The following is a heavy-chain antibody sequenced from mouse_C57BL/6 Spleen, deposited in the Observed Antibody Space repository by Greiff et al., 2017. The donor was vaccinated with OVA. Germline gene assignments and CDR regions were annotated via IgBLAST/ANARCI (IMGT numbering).Heavy chain of an antibody. J-gene: IGHJ2*01. V-gene: IGHV1-26*01. Sequence: EVQLQQSGPELVKPGASVKISCKASGYTFTDYYMNWVKQSHGKSLEWIGDINPNNGGTSYNQKFKGKATLTVDKSSSTAYMELRSLTSEDSAVYYCAREGLLRSHEIHDYWGQGTTRTVSS. CDR2: INPNNGGT. CDR3: AREGLLRSHEIHDY. CDR1: GYTFTDYY. D-gene: IGHD1-1*01.